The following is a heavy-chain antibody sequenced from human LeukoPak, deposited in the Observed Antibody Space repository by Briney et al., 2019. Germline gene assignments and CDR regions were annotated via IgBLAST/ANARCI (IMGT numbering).Heavy chain of an antibody. V-gene: IGHV3-30*18. J-gene: IGHJ4*02. CDR3: AKDYRPHDFWSGLVDY. CDR1: GFIVRSNH. D-gene: IGHD3-3*01. CDR2: ISYDGSNK. Sequence: GGSLRLSCAAFGFIVRSNHINWVRQAPGKGLEWVTLISYDGSNKYYADSVKGRFTISRDNSKNTLYLQMNSLRAEDTAVYYCAKDYRPHDFWSGLVDYWGQGTLVTVSS.